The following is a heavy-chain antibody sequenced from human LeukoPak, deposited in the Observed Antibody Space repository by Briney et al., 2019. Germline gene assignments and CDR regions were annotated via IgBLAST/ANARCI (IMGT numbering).Heavy chain of an antibody. V-gene: IGHV3-23*01. Sequence: PGGSLRLFCAASGFIFSGYVMTCVRQPPGKGLEGGANISCSGGSTYYADAVKGRFTISRDNAKNSLYLQTNSLRAEHTAVYYCARVVPREDAFDIWGQGKMVSVSS. CDR2: ISCSGGST. CDR3: ARVVPREDAFDI. J-gene: IGHJ3*02. D-gene: IGHD1-26*01. CDR1: GFIFSGYV.